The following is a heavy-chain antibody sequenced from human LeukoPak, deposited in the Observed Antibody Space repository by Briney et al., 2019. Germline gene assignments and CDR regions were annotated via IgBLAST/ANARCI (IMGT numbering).Heavy chain of an antibody. Sequence: GRSLRLSRAASGFTFSSYAMHWVRQAPGKGLEWVAVISYDGSNKYYADSVKGRFTISRDNSKNTLYLQMNSLRAEDTAVYYCARDIVVVVAAMDYWGQGTLVTVSS. J-gene: IGHJ4*02. CDR3: ARDIVVVVAAMDY. V-gene: IGHV3-30*04. CDR2: ISYDGSNK. D-gene: IGHD2-15*01. CDR1: GFTFSSYA.